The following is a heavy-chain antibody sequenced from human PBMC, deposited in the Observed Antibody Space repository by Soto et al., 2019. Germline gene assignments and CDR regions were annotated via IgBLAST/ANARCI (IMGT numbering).Heavy chain of an antibody. CDR3: ASLPYYYDCSGPPSY. Sequence: GESLKSSCKGSGYSFTSYWIGWVRQMPGKGLEWMGIIYPGDSDTRYSPSFQGQVTISAEKSISTAYLQWSSLKASDTAMYYCASLPYYYDCSGPPSYWGQGTLVTVSS. CDR2: IYPGDSDT. D-gene: IGHD3-22*01. J-gene: IGHJ4*02. V-gene: IGHV5-51*01. CDR1: GYSFTSYW.